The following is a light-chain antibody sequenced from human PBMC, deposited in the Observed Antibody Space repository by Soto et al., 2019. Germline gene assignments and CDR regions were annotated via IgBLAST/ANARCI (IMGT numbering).Light chain of an antibody. Sequence: QSVLTQPPSVSGAPGQEVTISCSVTISNIGDNSVSWYQQFPGTAPKLLLYDNSKRPSGIPARFSGSKSGTSATLGITGLQTGDEADYYCGAWDKSLSVYVFGSGTKVTVL. CDR2: DNS. J-gene: IGLJ1*01. CDR3: GAWDKSLSVYV. CDR1: ISNIGDNS. V-gene: IGLV1-51*01.